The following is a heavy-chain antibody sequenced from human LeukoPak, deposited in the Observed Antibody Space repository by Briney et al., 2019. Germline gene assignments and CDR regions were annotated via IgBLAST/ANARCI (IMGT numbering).Heavy chain of an antibody. V-gene: IGHV4-38-2*02. J-gene: IGHJ6*02. Sequence: SETLSLTCTVSGYSISSGYYWGWIRQPPGKGLEWIGSIYHSGSTYYNPSLKSRVTISVDTSKNQFSLKLSSVTAADTAVFYCARDVILTGPYYYYGMDVWGQGTTVTVSS. CDR2: IYHSGST. CDR1: GYSISSGYY. D-gene: IGHD3-9*01. CDR3: ARDVILTGPYYYYGMDV.